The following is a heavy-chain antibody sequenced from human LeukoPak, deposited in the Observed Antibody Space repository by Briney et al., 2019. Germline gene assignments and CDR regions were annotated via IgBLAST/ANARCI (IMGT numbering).Heavy chain of an antibody. CDR1: GYTFTKYY. J-gene: IGHJ5*02. CDR3: ARDNSVEDTAWWFDP. V-gene: IGHV1-46*01. Sequence: ASVKVSCKASGYTFTKYYIHWVRQAPGQGLEWMGLINPSGGSTSYAQKFQGRVTMTRDMSTSTDYMELSSLRSEDTAVYYCARDNSVEDTAWWFDPWGQGTLVTVSS. D-gene: IGHD4-23*01. CDR2: INPSGGST.